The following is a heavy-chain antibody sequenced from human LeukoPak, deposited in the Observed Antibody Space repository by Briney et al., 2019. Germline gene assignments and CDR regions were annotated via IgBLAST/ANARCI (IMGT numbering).Heavy chain of an antibody. CDR3: ARGGIAARLMYGFQNWFAP. V-gene: IGHV4-31*03. Sequence: PSETLSLTCSVSGASISSGGVSWTWIRQHPGRGLEWIGYIYNSGSTYYSPSLQSRVTISVDTSKNQFSLNLRSVTAADTAVYYCARGGIAARLMYGFQNWFAPWGQGTLVTVSS. J-gene: IGHJ5*02. CDR2: IYNSGST. CDR1: GASISSGGVS. D-gene: IGHD6-6*01.